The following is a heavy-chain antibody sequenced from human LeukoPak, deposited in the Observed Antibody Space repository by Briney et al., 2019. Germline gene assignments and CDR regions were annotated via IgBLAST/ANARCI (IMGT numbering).Heavy chain of an antibody. CDR1: GGTFSSYA. CDR3: ARSVWSGYSRVRTGYYYGMDV. CDR2: IIPIFGTA. V-gene: IGHV1-69*13. D-gene: IGHD3-3*01. J-gene: IGHJ6*02. Sequence: ASVKVSCKASGGTFSSYAISWVRQAPGQGLEWMGGIIPIFGTANYAQKFQGRVTITADESTSTAYMELSSLRSEDTAVYYCARSVWSGYSRVRTGYYYGMDVWGQGTTVTVSS.